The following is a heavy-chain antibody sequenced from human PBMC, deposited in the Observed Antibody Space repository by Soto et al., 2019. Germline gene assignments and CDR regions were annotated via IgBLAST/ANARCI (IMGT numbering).Heavy chain of an antibody. J-gene: IGHJ5*02. CDR1: GDSVSSNSAA. D-gene: IGHD6-13*01. V-gene: IGHV6-1*01. Sequence: SQTLSLTCAISGDSVSSNSAAWNWIRQSPSRGLEWLGRTYYRSKWYNDYAGSVKSRITINPDTSKNQFSLQLNSVTPEDTAVYYCARVLRRAAAGPYNWFDPWGQGTLVTVSS. CDR2: TYYRSKWYN. CDR3: ARVLRRAAAGPYNWFDP.